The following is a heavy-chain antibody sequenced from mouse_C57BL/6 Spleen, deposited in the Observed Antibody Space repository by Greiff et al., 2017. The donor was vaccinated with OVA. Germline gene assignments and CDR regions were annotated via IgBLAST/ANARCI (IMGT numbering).Heavy chain of an antibody. V-gene: IGHV5-17*01. CDR2: ISSGSSTI. J-gene: IGHJ3*01. CDR3: ASPRYYYGSSSFAY. D-gene: IGHD1-1*01. CDR1: GFTFSDYG. Sequence: EVQGVESGGGLVKPGGSLKLSCAASGFTFSDYGMHWVRQAPEKGLEWVAYISSGSSTIYYADTVTGRFTISRDNAKNTLFLQMTSLRSEDTAMYYCASPRYYYGSSSFAYWGQGTLVTVSA.